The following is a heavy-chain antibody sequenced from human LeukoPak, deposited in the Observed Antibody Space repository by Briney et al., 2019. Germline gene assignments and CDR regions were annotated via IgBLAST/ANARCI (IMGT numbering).Heavy chain of an antibody. Sequence: GGSLRLSCAASGFTFSTYEMNWVRQAPGKGLEWVSYISSSGSTICYADSVKGRFTISRDNAKNSLYLQMNSLRAEDTAVYYCAREGGWVATPSSHWGQGTLVTVSS. CDR1: GFTFSTYE. CDR3: AREGGWVATPSSH. J-gene: IGHJ4*02. V-gene: IGHV3-48*03. D-gene: IGHD5-12*01. CDR2: ISSSGSTI.